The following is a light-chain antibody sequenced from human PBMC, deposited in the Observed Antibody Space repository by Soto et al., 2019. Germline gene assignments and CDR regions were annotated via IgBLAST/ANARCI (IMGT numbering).Light chain of an antibody. CDR2: DAS. CDR1: QDISDF. J-gene: IGKJ4*01. CDR3: QQYDNIPLT. Sequence: DFQMTQSPSSLSASVGDRVTITCQASQDISDFLNWYQQKPGAAPKPLIYDASNLQAGVPSRFSGSGSGTDFTFTISSLQPEDVATYYCQQYDNIPLTFGGGTKVEIK. V-gene: IGKV1-33*01.